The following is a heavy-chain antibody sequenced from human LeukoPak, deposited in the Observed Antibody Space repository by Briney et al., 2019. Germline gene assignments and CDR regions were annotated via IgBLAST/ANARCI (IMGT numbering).Heavy chain of an antibody. CDR3: AKDRIDRAVAGTFDY. CDR1: GFTFSSYG. Sequence: PGGSLRLSCAASGFTFSSYGMHWVRQAPGKGLEWVAVISYDGSNKYYADSVKGRFTISRDNSKNTLYLQMNSLRAEDTAVYYCAKDRIDRAVAGTFDYWGQGTLVTVSS. CDR2: ISYDGSNK. J-gene: IGHJ4*02. D-gene: IGHD6-19*01. V-gene: IGHV3-30*18.